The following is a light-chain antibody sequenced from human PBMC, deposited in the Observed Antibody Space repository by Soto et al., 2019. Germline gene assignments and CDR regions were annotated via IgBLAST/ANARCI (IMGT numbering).Light chain of an antibody. CDR2: VNSGGSH. Sequence: QPVLTQSPSASASLGASVKLTCTLSSGHSNYAIAWHQQQPEKGPRYLMKVNSGGSHIKGDGIPDRFSGSSSGAERYLFIPRLQSEDEADYYCQTWGTGSAIVVFGGGTQLTVL. J-gene: IGLJ7*01. CDR3: QTWGTGSAIVV. V-gene: IGLV4-69*01. CDR1: SGHSNYA.